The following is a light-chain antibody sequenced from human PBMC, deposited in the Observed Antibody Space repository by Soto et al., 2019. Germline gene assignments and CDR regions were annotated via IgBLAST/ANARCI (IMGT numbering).Light chain of an antibody. V-gene: IGLV1-40*01. CDR2: GNS. CDR3: QSYDSSRSGV. Sequence: QSVLTQPPSVSGAPGQRVTISCTGSSSNIGAGYDVHWYQQLPGTAPKLLIYGNSNRPSGVPDRFSGSKSGTSASLAITGLHAEEEADYYCQSYDSSRSGVFGGGTKLTVL. J-gene: IGLJ3*02. CDR1: SSNIGAGYD.